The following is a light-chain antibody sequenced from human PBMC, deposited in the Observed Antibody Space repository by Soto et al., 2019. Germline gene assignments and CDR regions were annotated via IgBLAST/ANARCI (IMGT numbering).Light chain of an antibody. CDR2: KAS. CDR1: QSISSW. Sequence: DLQMTQSPSTLSASVGDRVTITCRASQSISSWLAWYQQKPGTAPKLLIYKASTLQSGVPSRFSGSGSGTVFTLTISSLQPDDFATYYCQQYSDNWTFGQGTKVEIK. J-gene: IGKJ1*01. V-gene: IGKV1-5*03. CDR3: QQYSDNWT.